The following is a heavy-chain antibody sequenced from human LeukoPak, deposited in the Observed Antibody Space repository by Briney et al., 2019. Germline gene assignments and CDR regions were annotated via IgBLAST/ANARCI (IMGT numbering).Heavy chain of an antibody. D-gene: IGHD3-3*01. CDR1: GGTFSTYA. Sequence: VASAKVSCKASGGTFSTYAISWVRQAPGQGLEWMGRVVPILDIANHAQKFQGRVTITADTFTSTAYMELSSLKSEDTAVYYCARDAALETYSDYGMDVWGQGTTVTVSS. CDR3: ARDAALETYSDYGMDV. V-gene: IGHV1-69*04. J-gene: IGHJ6*02. CDR2: VVPILDIA.